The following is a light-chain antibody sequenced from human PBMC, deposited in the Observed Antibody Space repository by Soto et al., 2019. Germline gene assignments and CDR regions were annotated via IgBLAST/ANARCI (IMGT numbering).Light chain of an antibody. Sequence: DIQMTQSPSSLSAPVGDRVTITCRASQGISNYLAWYQQKPGKVPKLLIYATSTLHSGVPSRFSGSRSGTDFTLTISSLQPEDVATYYCQNYNSAPLTFGGGTRVEIK. CDR3: QNYNSAPLT. V-gene: IGKV1-27*01. J-gene: IGKJ4*01. CDR1: QGISNY. CDR2: ATS.